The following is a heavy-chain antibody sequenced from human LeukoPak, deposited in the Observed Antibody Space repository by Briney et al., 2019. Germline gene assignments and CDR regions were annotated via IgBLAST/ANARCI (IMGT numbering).Heavy chain of an antibody. D-gene: IGHD1-14*01. CDR3: ARGVEPLAANTLAY. CDR1: GFTVITND. CDR2: LYSEGNK. Sequence: PGGSLRLSCAASGFTVITNDMSWVRQAPGKGLEWVSVLYSEGNKKYADSVQGRFTISRDNSKNTLYLEMNSLSPDDTAVYYCARGVEPLAANTLAYWGQGTLVTVSS. V-gene: IGHV3-53*01. J-gene: IGHJ4*02.